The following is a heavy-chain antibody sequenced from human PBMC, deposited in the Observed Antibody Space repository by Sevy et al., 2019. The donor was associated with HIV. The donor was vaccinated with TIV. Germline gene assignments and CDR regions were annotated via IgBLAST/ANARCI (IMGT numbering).Heavy chain of an antibody. CDR2: ISGSGDST. J-gene: IGHJ4*02. Sequence: GGSLRLSCVASGFTFSSNAMSWVRQAPGKGLDWVSSISGSGDSTYYADSVKGRFIISRDNSKNTLYLQMNSLRAEDTAVYYCAKRARDVVVGAANPGATDYWGQRTLVTVSS. CDR3: AKRARDVVVGAANPGATDY. CDR1: GFTFSSNA. V-gene: IGHV3-23*01. D-gene: IGHD2-15*01.